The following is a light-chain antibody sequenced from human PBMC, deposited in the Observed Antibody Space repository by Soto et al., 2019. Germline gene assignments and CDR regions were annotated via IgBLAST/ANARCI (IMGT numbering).Light chain of an antibody. J-gene: IGKJ4*01. CDR3: QQYNSYPLT. CDR1: QSISSW. CDR2: KAS. V-gene: IGKV1-5*03. Sequence: DIQMTQSPSTLSASVGDRVTITCRASQSISSWLAWYQRKPGKAPNLLIYKASSLESRVPSRFSGSGSGTEFTLTISSLQPDDFATYYCQQYNSYPLTFGGGTKVEIK.